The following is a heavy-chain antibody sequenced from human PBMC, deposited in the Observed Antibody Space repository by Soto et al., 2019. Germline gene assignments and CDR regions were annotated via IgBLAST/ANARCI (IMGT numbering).Heavy chain of an antibody. CDR3: ARLGSIAVAGTEDWFDP. D-gene: IGHD6-19*01. CDR1: WGSIINGGDY. Sequence: AFGTLSLPHTVVWGSIINGGDYRSLKRQPPGKGLEWIGYINYSGSTNYNPSLKSRVTISVDTSKNQFSLKLSSVTAADTAVYYCARLGSIAVAGTEDWFDPWGQGTLVTVSS. CDR2: INYSGST. J-gene: IGHJ5*02. V-gene: IGHV4-61*08.